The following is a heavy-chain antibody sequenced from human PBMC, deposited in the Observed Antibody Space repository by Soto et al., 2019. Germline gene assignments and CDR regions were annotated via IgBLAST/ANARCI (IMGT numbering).Heavy chain of an antibody. J-gene: IGHJ6*02. Sequence: SQTLSLTCAISGDSVSSNSAAWNWIRQSPSRGLEWLGRTYYRSKWYNDYAVSVKSRITINPDTSKNQFSLQLNSVTPEDTAVYYCARDSVATVLQIYYYYYGMDVWGQGPPMTV. CDR1: GDSVSSNSAA. V-gene: IGHV6-1*01. CDR2: TYYRSKWYN. CDR3: ARDSVATVLQIYYYYYGMDV. D-gene: IGHD5-12*01.